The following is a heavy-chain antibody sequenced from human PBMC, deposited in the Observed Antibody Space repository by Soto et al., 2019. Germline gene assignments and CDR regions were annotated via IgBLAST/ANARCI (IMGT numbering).Heavy chain of an antibody. Sequence: SETLSLTCTVSGGSISSSSYYWGWIRQPPGKGLEWIGSIYYSGSTYYNPSLKSRVTISVDTSKNQFSLKLSSVTAADTAVYYCARVNTVAVAGTGWDYYYYYGMDVWGQGTTVTVS. J-gene: IGHJ6*02. CDR3: ARVNTVAVAGTGWDYYYYYGMDV. D-gene: IGHD6-19*01. V-gene: IGHV4-39*01. CDR1: GGSISSSSYY. CDR2: IYYSGST.